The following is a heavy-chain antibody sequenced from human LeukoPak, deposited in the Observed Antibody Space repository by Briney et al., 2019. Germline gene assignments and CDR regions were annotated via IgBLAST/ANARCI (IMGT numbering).Heavy chain of an antibody. CDR1: GFTFSDYY. Sequence: GGSLRLSCAASGFTFSDYYMSWIRQAPGKGLEWVSYISSRSSSTDYADSVKGRFTISRDNAKKSLYLQMSSLRAEDTAVYYCARDLYFDYWGQGTLVTVSS. CDR2: ISSRSSST. CDR3: ARDLYFDY. J-gene: IGHJ4*02. V-gene: IGHV3-11*06.